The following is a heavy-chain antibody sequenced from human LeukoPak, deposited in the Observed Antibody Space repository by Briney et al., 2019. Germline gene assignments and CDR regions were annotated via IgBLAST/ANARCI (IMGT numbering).Heavy chain of an antibody. J-gene: IGHJ4*02. Sequence: PGGSLRLSCAASGFTVSSNYMSWVRQAPGKGLEWVSVIYSGGSTYYADSVKGRFTISRDNSKNTLYLQMNSLRAEDTAVYYCAREEYSSSWYSPVGYWGQGTLVTVSS. CDR3: AREEYSSSWYSPVGY. D-gene: IGHD6-13*01. V-gene: IGHV3-53*05. CDR2: IYSGGST. CDR1: GFTVSSNY.